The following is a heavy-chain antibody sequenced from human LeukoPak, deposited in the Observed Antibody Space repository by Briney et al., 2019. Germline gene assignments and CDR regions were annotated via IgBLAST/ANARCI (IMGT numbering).Heavy chain of an antibody. Sequence: PGRSLRLSCAASGFTFDDYAMHWVRQAPGKGLEWVSGISWNSGSIGYADSVKGRFTISRDNAKNSLYLQMNSLRAEDTALYYCAKDYDILIGRGLDPWGQGTLVTVSS. CDR1: GFTFDDYA. D-gene: IGHD3-9*01. CDR3: AKDYDILIGRGLDP. CDR2: ISWNSGSI. V-gene: IGHV3-9*01. J-gene: IGHJ5*02.